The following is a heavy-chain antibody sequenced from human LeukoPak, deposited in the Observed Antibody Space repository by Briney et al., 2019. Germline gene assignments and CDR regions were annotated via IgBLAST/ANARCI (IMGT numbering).Heavy chain of an antibody. V-gene: IGHV4-34*01. CDR3: ASGGYGSGSYYFDY. CDR2: ITHMGST. D-gene: IGHD3-10*01. J-gene: IGHJ4*02. Sequence: SETLSLTCAVYGGSFSGYYWSWIRQPPGKGLEWIGEITHMGSTHYNPSLKSRVTISVDTSKNQYSLKLSSVTAADTAVYYCASGGYGSGSYYFDYWGQGTLVPVSS. CDR1: GGSFSGYY.